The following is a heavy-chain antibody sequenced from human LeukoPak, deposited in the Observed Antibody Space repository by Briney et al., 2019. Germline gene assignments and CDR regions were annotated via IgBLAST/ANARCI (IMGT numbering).Heavy chain of an antibody. CDR3: ARGLVRGGKLDY. D-gene: IGHD3-10*01. V-gene: IGHV4-4*07. CDR2: IYTSGST. J-gene: IGHJ4*02. CDR1: GGSIISYY. Sequence: SETLSLTCTVSGGSIISYYWSWIRQPAGKGLEWIGRIYTSGSTNYNPSLKSRVTISVDTSKNQFSLKLSSVTAADTAVYYCARGLVRGGKLDYWGQGTLVTVSS.